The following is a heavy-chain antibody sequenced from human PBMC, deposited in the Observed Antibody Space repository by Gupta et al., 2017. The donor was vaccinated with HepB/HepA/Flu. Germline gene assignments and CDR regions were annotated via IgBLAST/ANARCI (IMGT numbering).Heavy chain of an antibody. CDR1: GFTFDDYG. CDR3: VKDKDRDADGPFAH. V-gene: IGHV3-9*01. Sequence: EAHLVSSGCGLVQLGGSLRLPCSASGFTFDDYGMHWVRQARGKGLEWVSGISSKSGKIVYAGAVKGRFTISRDNAKKSLYRQMNSVRAEDTAFYYCVKDKDRDADGPFAHGGQGTLVTVSS. J-gene: IGHJ4*02. D-gene: IGHD2-15*01. CDR2: ISSKSGKI.